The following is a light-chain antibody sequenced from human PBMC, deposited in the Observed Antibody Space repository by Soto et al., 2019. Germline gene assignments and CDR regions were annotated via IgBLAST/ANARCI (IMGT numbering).Light chain of an antibody. Sequence: QSVLTQPPSASGAPGQRVTISCSGSSSNIGSNSVNWYQLLPGTAPKLLIYSTSQRPSGVPDRFSGSKSGTSASLAISGLQSEDEADYYCAAWDDSLKLVFGGGTKVTVL. CDR3: AAWDDSLKLV. V-gene: IGLV1-44*01. CDR2: STS. CDR1: SSNIGSNS. J-gene: IGLJ2*01.